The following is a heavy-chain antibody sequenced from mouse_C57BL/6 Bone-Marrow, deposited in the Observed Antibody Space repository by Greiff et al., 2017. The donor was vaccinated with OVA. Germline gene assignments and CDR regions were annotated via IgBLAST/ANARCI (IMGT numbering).Heavy chain of an antibody. CDR3: ARRRIIYYYDGQGDYAMDY. J-gene: IGHJ4*01. Sequence: EVQLVESGPVLVKPGASVKMSCKASGYTFTDYYMNWVKQSHGKSLEWIGVINPYNGGTSYNQKFKGKATLTVDKSSSTAYMELNSLTSEDSAVYYCARRRIIYYYDGQGDYAMDYWGQGTSVTVSS. CDR1: GYTFTDYY. CDR2: INPYNGGT. D-gene: IGHD1-1*01. V-gene: IGHV1-19*01.